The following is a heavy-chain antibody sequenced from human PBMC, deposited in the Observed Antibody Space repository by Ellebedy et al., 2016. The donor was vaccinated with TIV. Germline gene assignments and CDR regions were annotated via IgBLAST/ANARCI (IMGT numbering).Heavy chain of an antibody. CDR3: AKRLVVVMAFDI. D-gene: IGHD3-22*01. Sequence: GGSLRLSCAASGFTFSSYAMSWVRQAPGKGLEWVSGISASGGSTYYADSVKVRFTISRDNSKNTLYLQMNSLRAEDTAVYYCAKRLVVVMAFDIWGQGTMVTVSS. CDR1: GFTFSSYA. CDR2: ISASGGST. V-gene: IGHV3-23*01. J-gene: IGHJ3*02.